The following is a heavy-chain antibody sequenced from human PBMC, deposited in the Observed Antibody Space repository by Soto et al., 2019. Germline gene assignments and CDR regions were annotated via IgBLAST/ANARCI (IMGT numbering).Heavy chain of an antibody. Sequence: QVQLVESGGGVVQPGTSLRLSCAASGFTLSSYSIHWVRQAPGKGLDWVAVISYDGNTQFYGDSVKGRFIVSRDNSSNTLYLQQNNLQAEATDAYYCAKVSRPSRISTPDFDYWGQGTLVTVSS. J-gene: IGHJ4*02. CDR3: AKVSRPSRISTPDFDY. V-gene: IGHV3-30-3*01. CDR1: GFTLSSYS. CDR2: ISYDGNTQ.